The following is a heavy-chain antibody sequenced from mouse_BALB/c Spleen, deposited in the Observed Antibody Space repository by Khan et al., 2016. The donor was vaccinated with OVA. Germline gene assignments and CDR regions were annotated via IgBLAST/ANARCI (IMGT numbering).Heavy chain of an antibody. J-gene: IGHJ2*01. Sequence: VQLQESGPGLVKPSQSLSLTCTVTGYSITSDYAWNWIRQFPGNKLEWMGYISYSGSTSYNPSLKSRISITRDTSKNQFFLQLNSVTTEDTATYXCARSIMANWGQGSTLTVSS. CDR2: ISYSGST. V-gene: IGHV3-2*02. CDR3: ARSIMAN. CDR1: GYSITSDYA.